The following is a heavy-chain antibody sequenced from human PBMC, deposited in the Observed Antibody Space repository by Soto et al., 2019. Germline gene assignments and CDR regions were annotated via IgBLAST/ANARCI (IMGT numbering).Heavy chain of an antibody. Sequence: ASVKVSCKASGYTFSSYAMHWVRQAPGQRLEWLGWINAGYGNTKSSQKFQDRVTISRDTSASTAYMELTSLRSEDTAVYYCARDTGDGTFDFWGQGTLVTVSS. D-gene: IGHD7-27*01. CDR1: GYTFSSYA. CDR3: ARDTGDGTFDF. V-gene: IGHV1-3*01. CDR2: INAGYGNT. J-gene: IGHJ4*02.